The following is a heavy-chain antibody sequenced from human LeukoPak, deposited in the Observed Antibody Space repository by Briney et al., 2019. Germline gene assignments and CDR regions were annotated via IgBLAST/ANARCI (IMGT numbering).Heavy chain of an antibody. D-gene: IGHD3-22*01. J-gene: IGHJ4*02. V-gene: IGHV3-7*01. Sequence: GGSLRLSCAASGFTFSSYWMHWVRQAPGKGLEWMANIKQDGSEKYYVDSVKGRFTISRDNAKNSLYLQMNSPRAEDTAVYSCVRDGDTSGYTNWGQGTLVTVSS. CDR3: VRDGDTSGYTN. CDR2: IKQDGSEK. CDR1: GFTFSSYW.